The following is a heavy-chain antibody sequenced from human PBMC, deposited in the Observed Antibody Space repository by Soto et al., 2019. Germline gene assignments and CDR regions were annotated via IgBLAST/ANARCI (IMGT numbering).Heavy chain of an antibody. Sequence: GGSLRLSCAASGFTFSDYYMSWIRQAPGKGLEWVSYISSSGSTIYYADSVKGRFTISRDNAKNSLYLQMNSLRAEDTAVYYSGGGGGSMIVVVITIAFDIWGQGTMVTVSS. V-gene: IGHV3-11*01. J-gene: IGHJ3*02. D-gene: IGHD3-22*01. CDR3: GGGGGSMIVVVITIAFDI. CDR1: GFTFSDYY. CDR2: ISSSGSTI.